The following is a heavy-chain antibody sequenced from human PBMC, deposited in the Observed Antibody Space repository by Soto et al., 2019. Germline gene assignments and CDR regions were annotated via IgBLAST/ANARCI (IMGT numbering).Heavy chain of an antibody. V-gene: IGHV3-23*01. CDR3: AKERVSRPQSKAPSDY. D-gene: IGHD2-8*01. CDR2: ISGSGGST. CDR1: GFTFSSYA. Sequence: GGSLRLSCAASGFTFSSYAMSWVRQAPGKGLEWVSAISGSGGSTYYADSVKGRFTISRDNSKNTLYLQMNSLRAEDTAVYYCAKERVSRPQSKAPSDYWGQGTLVTVSS. J-gene: IGHJ4*02.